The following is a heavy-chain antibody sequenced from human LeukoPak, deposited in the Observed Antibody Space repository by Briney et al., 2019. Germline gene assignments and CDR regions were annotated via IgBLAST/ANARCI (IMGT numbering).Heavy chain of an antibody. CDR2: IYTSGST. V-gene: IGHV4-61*02. J-gene: IGHJ3*02. Sequence: PAETLSLTCTVSGGSISSGSYYWSWIRQPAGKGLEWIGRIYTSGSTNYNPSLKSRVTISVDTSKNQFSLKLSSVTAADTAVYYCARERDGYNRAYDAFDIWGQGTMVTVSS. CDR3: ARERDGYNRAYDAFDI. D-gene: IGHD5-24*01. CDR1: GGSISSGSYY.